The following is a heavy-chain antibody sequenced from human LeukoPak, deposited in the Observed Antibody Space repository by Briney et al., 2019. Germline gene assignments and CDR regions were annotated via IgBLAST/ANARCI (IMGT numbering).Heavy chain of an antibody. V-gene: IGHV3-23*01. CDR2: ISGGGGGT. J-gene: IGHJ4*02. D-gene: IGHD1-26*01. CDR1: GFTFSSYA. CDR3: AKVDGGSYYSSD. Sequence: GGSLRLSCAASGFTFSSYAMTWVRQAPGKGLEWVSSISGGGGGTYYAESVRGRFTISRDNPKNTLFLQMNSLRAEDTAVYYCAKVDGGSYYSSDWGQGTLVTVSS.